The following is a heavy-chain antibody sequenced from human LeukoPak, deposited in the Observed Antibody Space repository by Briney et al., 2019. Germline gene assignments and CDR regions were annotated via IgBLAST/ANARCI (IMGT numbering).Heavy chain of an antibody. CDR3: ARVGRAAKRAPTQRLDY. V-gene: IGHV1-2*02. CDR2: INPNSCGT. CDR1: GYTFTGYY. D-gene: IGHD2-15*01. Sequence: SSVKVSCKASGYTFTGYYMHWVRQAPGQGLEWMGWINPNSCGTNYAQKFQGRVTMTRDTSISTAYMELSRLRSDDTAVYYCARVGRAAKRAPTQRLDYWGQGTLVTVSS. J-gene: IGHJ4*02.